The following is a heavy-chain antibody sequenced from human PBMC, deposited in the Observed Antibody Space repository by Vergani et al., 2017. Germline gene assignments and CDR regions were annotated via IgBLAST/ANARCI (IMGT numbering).Heavy chain of an antibody. J-gene: IGHJ3*02. Sequence: QVQLVESGGGLVKPGGSLRLSCAASGFTFSDYFLSWIRQAPGKGLEWVSYISSSGITIYYADSVKGRFTISRDNAKNSLYLQMNSLRVEDTAVYYCAREVDGGYCGGDCYPPDAFDIWGQGTLVTVSS. CDR3: AREVDGGYCGGDCYPPDAFDI. D-gene: IGHD2-21*02. CDR1: GFTFSDYF. CDR2: ISSSGITI. V-gene: IGHV3-11*01.